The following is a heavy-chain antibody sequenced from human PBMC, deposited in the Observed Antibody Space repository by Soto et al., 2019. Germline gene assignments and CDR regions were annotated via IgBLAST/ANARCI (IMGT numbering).Heavy chain of an antibody. V-gene: IGHV3-21*01. CDR1: GFTFSSFR. CDR3: ARVTSGWPHFFDH. Sequence: PGGSLRLSCAASGFTFSSFRMNWVRQAPGKGLEWVSSISSSSSSIYYADSVKGRFTISRDNSKNSLYLQMNSLRADDTAVYYCARVTSGWPHFFDHWGQGTLVTVSS. J-gene: IGHJ4*02. D-gene: IGHD6-19*01. CDR2: ISSSSSSI.